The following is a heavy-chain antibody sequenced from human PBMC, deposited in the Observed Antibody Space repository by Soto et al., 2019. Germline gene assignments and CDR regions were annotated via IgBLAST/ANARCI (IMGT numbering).Heavy chain of an antibody. Sequence: EVQLVESGGGLVQPGGSLRLSCAASGFTFSSYWMHWVRQAPGKGLVWVSRINSDGSSTSYADSVKGRFTISRDNAKNTRYLQMNSLRAEDTAVYYCARRRGSSGWKTNFDYWGQGTLVTVSS. CDR3: ARRRGSSGWKTNFDY. V-gene: IGHV3-74*01. CDR2: INSDGSST. CDR1: GFTFSSYW. D-gene: IGHD6-19*01. J-gene: IGHJ4*02.